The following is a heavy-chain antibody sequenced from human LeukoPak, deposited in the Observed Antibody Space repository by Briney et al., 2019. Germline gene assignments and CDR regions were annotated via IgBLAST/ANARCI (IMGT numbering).Heavy chain of an antibody. CDR1: GFTFSSYG. V-gene: IGHV3-30*18. J-gene: IGHJ6*02. CDR3: AKDAGQYQLLYHGMDV. CDR2: ISYDGSNK. Sequence: GGSLRLSCAASGFTFSSYGMHWVRQAPGKGLEWVAVISYDGSNKYYADSVKGRFTISRDNSKNTLYLQMDSLRAEDTAVYYCAKDAGQYQLLYHGMDVWGQGTTVTVSS. D-gene: IGHD2-2*02.